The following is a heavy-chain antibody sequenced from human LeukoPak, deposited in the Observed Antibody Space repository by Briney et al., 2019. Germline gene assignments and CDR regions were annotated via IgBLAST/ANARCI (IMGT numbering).Heavy chain of an antibody. CDR2: ISAYNGNT. D-gene: IGHD2-2*01. Sequence: ASVKVSCKASGYTFTSYGISWVRQAPGQGLEWMGWISAYNGNTNYAQKLQGRVTMTTDTSTSTAYMELRSLRSDDTAVYYCAVWGYCSSTSCFGGFDPWGQGTLVTVSS. J-gene: IGHJ5*02. CDR3: AVWGYCSSTSCFGGFDP. V-gene: IGHV1-18*01. CDR1: GYTFTSYG.